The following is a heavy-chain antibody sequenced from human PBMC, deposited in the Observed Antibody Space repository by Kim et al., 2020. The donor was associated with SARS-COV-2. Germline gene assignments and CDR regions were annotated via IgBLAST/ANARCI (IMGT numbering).Heavy chain of an antibody. CDR3: ARLRHGSSGYVDF. CDR2: VYHSGTT. CDR1: GDSISNSFNY. D-gene: IGHD3-22*01. Sequence: SETLSLTCTVSGDSISNSFNYWGWIRQPPGKGLEWIGSVYHSGTTYDSPSLKSRVTVSVDTSKNQFSLKLTSVTAADTAVYYCARLRHGSSGYVDFWGQGILVTVSS. V-gene: IGHV4-39*01. J-gene: IGHJ4*02.